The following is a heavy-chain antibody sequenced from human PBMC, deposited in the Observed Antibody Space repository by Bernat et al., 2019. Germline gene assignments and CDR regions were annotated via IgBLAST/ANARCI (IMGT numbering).Heavy chain of an antibody. D-gene: IGHD4-23*01. CDR1: GFTFSSFA. CDR3: AKRSDANGSRGGTIDM. V-gene: IGHV3-23*01. CDR2: MSGSSGGT. J-gene: IGHJ3*02. Sequence: EVQLLESGGALAQPGGSLRLSCEASGFTFSSFAMSWVRQAPGKGLEWVSSMSGSSGGTYYADSVRGRFTISRDNSKNSLYLQMDSLRAEDTAVYYFAKRSDANGSRGGTIDMWGQGTMVTVSS.